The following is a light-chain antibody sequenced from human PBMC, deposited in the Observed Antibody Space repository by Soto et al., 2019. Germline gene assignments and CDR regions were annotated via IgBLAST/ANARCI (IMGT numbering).Light chain of an antibody. CDR3: CSYAGRSSV. CDR1: SSDVGSYNI. Sequence: QSVLTQPASVSGSPGQSITISCTGTSSDVGSYNIVSWYQQHPGKAPKLMIYEVTKRPSGVSNRFSGSKSGNTASLTISGFQAEDEADYYCCSYAGRSSVFGPGTKVTVL. V-gene: IGLV2-23*02. J-gene: IGLJ1*01. CDR2: EVT.